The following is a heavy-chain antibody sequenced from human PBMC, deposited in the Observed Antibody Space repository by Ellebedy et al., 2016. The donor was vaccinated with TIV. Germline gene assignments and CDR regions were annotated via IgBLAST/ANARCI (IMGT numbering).Heavy chain of an antibody. V-gene: IGHV4-4*02. J-gene: IGHJ6*02. Sequence: SETLSLXCAVSGGSISSSNWWSWVRQPPGKGLEWIGEIYHSGGTHYNPSLKSRVTISVDKSKNQFSLKLSSVTAADTAVYYCARAWGFKLNYFYYGMDVWGQGTTVTVSS. D-gene: IGHD1-7*01. CDR1: GGSISSSNW. CDR3: ARAWGFKLNYFYYGMDV. CDR2: IYHSGGT.